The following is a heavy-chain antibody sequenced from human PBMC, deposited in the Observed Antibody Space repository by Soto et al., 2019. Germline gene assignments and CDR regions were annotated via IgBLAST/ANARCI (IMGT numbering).Heavy chain of an antibody. Sequence: EVQLVESGGGLVQPGGSLRLSCAASGFTFSRYSMNWVRQAPGKGLEWVSYISSSSSTIYYADSVKGRFTISRDNAKNSLYLQMNSLRAEDTAVYYCARALDLGESTCGGQGTLVTVSS. CDR3: ARALDLGESTC. D-gene: IGHD3-16*01. V-gene: IGHV3-48*01. CDR2: ISSSSSTI. J-gene: IGHJ4*02. CDR1: GFTFSRYS.